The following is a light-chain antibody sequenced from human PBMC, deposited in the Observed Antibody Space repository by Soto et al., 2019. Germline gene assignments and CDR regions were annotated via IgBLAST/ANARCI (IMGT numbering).Light chain of an antibody. CDR3: QQFNNWPQT. CDR2: GAS. J-gene: IGKJ1*01. CDR1: QSVSSN. Sequence: IVRTQSPSTLSVSPGEIATLSCRASQSVSSNLAWYHQKPGQAPRLLIYGASTRATGIPARFSGSGSGTELTITISSLQSEDCEVYDCQQFNNWPQTFCQGTNV. V-gene: IGKV3-15*01.